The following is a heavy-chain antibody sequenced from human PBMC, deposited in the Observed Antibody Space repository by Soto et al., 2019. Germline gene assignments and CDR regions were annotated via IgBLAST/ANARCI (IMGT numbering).Heavy chain of an antibody. CDR1: GGSISSHY. D-gene: IGHD1-26*01. CDR3: ARSGTDDDWFDP. J-gene: IGHJ5*02. CDR2: IHYSGST. V-gene: IGHV4-59*08. Sequence: ETLSLTCTVSGGSISSHYWSWIRQPPGRGLEWIGYIHYSGSTNYNPSLKSRVSISVDTSKNQFSLKLSSVTAADTAVYYCARSGTDDDWFDPWGQGTLVTVSS.